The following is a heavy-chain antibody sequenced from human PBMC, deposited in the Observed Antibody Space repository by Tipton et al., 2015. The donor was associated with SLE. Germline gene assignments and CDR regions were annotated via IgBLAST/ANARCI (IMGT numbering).Heavy chain of an antibody. D-gene: IGHD6-19*01. Sequence: GLVKPSETLSLTCAVYGGSLSGYYWSWIRQPPGKGLEWIGEINHSGSTNYNPSLKSRVTISVDTSKNQFSLKLSSVTAADTAVYYCARKGGSSGWYPYYFDYWGQGTLVTVSS. CDR3: ARKGGSSGWYPYYFDY. CDR1: GGSLSGYY. V-gene: IGHV4-34*01. CDR2: INHSGST. J-gene: IGHJ4*02.